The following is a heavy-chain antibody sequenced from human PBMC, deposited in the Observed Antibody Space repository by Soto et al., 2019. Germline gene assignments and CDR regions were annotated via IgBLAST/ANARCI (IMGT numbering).Heavy chain of an antibody. V-gene: IGHV3-23*01. CDR3: AKSRSPTYYYYGMDV. CDR2: LRPSGGST. D-gene: IGHD6-13*01. Sequence: EVQLLESGGGLVQPGGSLRLSCAASRVTFSSYAMSWVRQAPGKGLESAPALRPSGGSTYYADSVKGRFTISRDNSKSTLYLQMNSLRAEDTAVYYCAKSRSPTYYYYGMDVWGQGTTVTVSS. J-gene: IGHJ6*02. CDR1: RVTFSSYA.